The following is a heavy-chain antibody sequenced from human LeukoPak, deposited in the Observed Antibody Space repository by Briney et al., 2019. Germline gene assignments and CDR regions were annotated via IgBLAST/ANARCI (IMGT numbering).Heavy chain of an antibody. Sequence: GGSLRLSCAASGFTFNSYGMSWVRQAPGKGLEWVSSIRSSGTNTYYADSVKGRFTISRDDSRNTLYLQMNSLRGDDTAVYYCAKDVGKWESLHFFDYWGQGTLVTVSS. CDR2: IRSSGTNT. CDR3: AKDVGKWESLHFFDY. V-gene: IGHV3-23*01. J-gene: IGHJ4*02. CDR1: GFTFNSYG. D-gene: IGHD1-26*01.